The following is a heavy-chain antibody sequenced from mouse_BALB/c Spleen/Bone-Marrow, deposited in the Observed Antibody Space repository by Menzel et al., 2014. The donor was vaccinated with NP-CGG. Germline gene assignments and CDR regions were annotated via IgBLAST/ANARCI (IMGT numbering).Heavy chain of an antibody. J-gene: IGHJ3*01. V-gene: IGHV5-4*02. D-gene: IGHD1-1*01. CDR1: GFTFSDYY. CDR3: ANYYGSTWFAY. CDR2: ISDGGSYT. Sequence: EVNVVESGGGLVKPGGSLKLSCAASGFTFSDYYMYWVRQTPEKRLEWVATISDGGSYTYYPDSVKGRFTISRDNAKNNLYLQMSSLKPEDTAMYYCANYYGSTWFAYWGQGTLVTVSA.